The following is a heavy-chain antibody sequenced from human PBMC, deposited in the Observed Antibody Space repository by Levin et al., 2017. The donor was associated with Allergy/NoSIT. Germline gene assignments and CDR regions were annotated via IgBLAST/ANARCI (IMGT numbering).Heavy chain of an antibody. D-gene: IGHD6-19*01. V-gene: IGHV3-21*01. Sequence: GESLKISCAASGFTFSSYSMNWVRQAPGKGLEWVSSISSSSSYIYYADSVKGRFTISRDNAKNSLYLQMNSLRAEDTAVYYCARDPRGSSGWYPWWFDPWGQGTLVTVSS. J-gene: IGHJ5*02. CDR2: ISSSSSYI. CDR3: ARDPRGSSGWYPWWFDP. CDR1: GFTFSSYS.